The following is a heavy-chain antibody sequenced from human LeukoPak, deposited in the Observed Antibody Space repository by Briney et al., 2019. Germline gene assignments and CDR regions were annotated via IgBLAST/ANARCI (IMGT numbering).Heavy chain of an antibody. CDR2: ISSSSSTI. CDR1: GFTFSSYS. V-gene: IGHV3-48*04. Sequence: GGSLRLSCTASGFTFSSYSMSWVRQAPGKGLEWVSYISSSSSTIYYADSMKGRFTISRDNAKNSLYLQMNSLRAEDTAVYYCASLPFLRGRHDYWGQGTLVTVSS. J-gene: IGHJ4*02. D-gene: IGHD2/OR15-2a*01. CDR3: ASLPFLRGRHDY.